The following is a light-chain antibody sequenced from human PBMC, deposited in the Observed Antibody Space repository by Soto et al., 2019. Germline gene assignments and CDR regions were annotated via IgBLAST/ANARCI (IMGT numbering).Light chain of an antibody. CDR1: NIGSKR. CDR3: HVWDITTDHYV. J-gene: IGLJ1*01. CDR2: YDS. V-gene: IGLV3-21*04. Sequence: SYELTQPPSVSVAPEKTARLTCGGDNIGSKRVHWYRQKPGQAPVLVIYYDSEWPSWIPERFSSSNSGNTSTLTINRVEGVDEADYYCHVWDITTDHYVFCTGTKLTVL.